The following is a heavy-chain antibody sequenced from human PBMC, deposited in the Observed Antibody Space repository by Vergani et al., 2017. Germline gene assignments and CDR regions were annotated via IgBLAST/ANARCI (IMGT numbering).Heavy chain of an antibody. J-gene: IGHJ4*02. CDR3: ARGGYSGYEFDY. D-gene: IGHD5-12*01. V-gene: IGHV1-2*02. CDR1: GGTFSSYA. CDR2: IIPNSGGT. Sequence: QVQLVQSGAEVKKPGSSVKVSCKASGGTFSSYAISWVRQAPGQGLEWMGGIIPNSGGTNYAQKFQGRVTMIRDTSISTAYMELSRLRSDDTAVYYCARGGYSGYEFDYWGQGTLVTVSS.